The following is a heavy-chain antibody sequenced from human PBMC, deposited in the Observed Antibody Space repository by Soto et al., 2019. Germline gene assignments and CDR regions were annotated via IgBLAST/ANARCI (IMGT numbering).Heavy chain of an antibody. CDR3: ARDPPFWSGYRGEGVFDP. Sequence: QVQLVQSGAEVKKPGASVKVSCKASGYTFTSYGISWVRQAPGQGLEWMGWISAYNGNTNYAQKLQGRFTMTTVTSMSTDYMELRCLRSDDTAVYYCARDPPFWSGYRGEGVFDPWCQGTLVTVS. D-gene: IGHD3-3*01. J-gene: IGHJ5*02. CDR2: ISAYNGNT. CDR1: GYTFTSYG. V-gene: IGHV1-18*01.